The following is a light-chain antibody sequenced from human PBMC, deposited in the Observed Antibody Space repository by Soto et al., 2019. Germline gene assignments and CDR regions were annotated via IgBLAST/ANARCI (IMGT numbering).Light chain of an antibody. J-gene: IGLJ3*02. V-gene: IGLV2-14*01. CDR2: EVS. CDR3: SSYTSSSISWV. Sequence: QSVLTQPASVSGSPGQSITISCTGTSSDVGGYNYVSWYQQHPRKDPKLMIYEVSNRPSEVSNRFSGSKSGNTASLTISGLQAEYEADYYCSSYTSSSISWVFGGGTKLTV. CDR1: SSDVGGYNY.